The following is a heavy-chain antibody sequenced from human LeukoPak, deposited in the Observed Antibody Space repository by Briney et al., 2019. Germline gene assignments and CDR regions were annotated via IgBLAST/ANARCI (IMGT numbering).Heavy chain of an antibody. J-gene: IGHJ4*02. CDR1: GYTFTSCH. D-gene: IGHD3-16*01. V-gene: IGHV1-46*01. CDR3: VREDPNTYFFDF. CDR2: VKSSGDIT. Sequence: GASVKVSCKASGYTFTSCHMHWVRQAPGQGLEWMGIVKSSGDITLYAQKFQGRVTVTRDTSTSTVYMELRSLRSEDTAVYYCVREDPNTYFFDFWGQGTLVTVSS.